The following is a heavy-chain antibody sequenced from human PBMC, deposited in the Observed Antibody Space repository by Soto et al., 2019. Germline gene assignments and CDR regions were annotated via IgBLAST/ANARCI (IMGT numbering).Heavy chain of an antibody. D-gene: IGHD6-13*01. V-gene: IGHV1-3*01. CDR1: GYTFTSYD. J-gene: IGHJ4*02. CDR3: ARDTAAAGIFDY. CDR2: INAGNGNT. Sequence: ASVKVSCKASGYTFTSYDMHWVRQAPGQRLEWMGWINAGNGNTKYSQKFQGRVTITRDTSASTAYMELSSLRSEDTAVYYCARDTAAAGIFDYWGQGTLVTVSS.